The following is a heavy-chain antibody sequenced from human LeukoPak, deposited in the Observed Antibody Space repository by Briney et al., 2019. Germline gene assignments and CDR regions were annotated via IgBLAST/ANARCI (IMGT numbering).Heavy chain of an antibody. D-gene: IGHD1-26*01. V-gene: IGHV3-33*08. CDR1: GYTFSSYG. J-gene: IGHJ4*02. Sequence: PGGCLRLSCAASGYTFSSYGMHWVRQAPGKGLEWVAVIWYDGSNKYYADSVKGRFTISRDNSKNTLYLQMNSLRAEDTAVYYCASMVGASIYWGQGTLVTVSS. CDR3: ASMVGASIY. CDR2: IWYDGSNK.